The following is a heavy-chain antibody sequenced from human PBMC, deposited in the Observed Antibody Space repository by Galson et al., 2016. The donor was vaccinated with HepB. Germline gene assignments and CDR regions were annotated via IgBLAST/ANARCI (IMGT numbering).Heavy chain of an antibody. CDR2: ISGYSGNT. CDR1: GYIFSDYG. Sequence: SVRVSCTASGYIFSDYGLCWVRQAPGKGLEWMSWISGYSGNTKYSHKVKGRVTMTADTSTSTAYLELRTLRSEDTGVYYCARDKGGGPTVDWGQGTLVTVSS. J-gene: IGHJ4*02. CDR3: ARDKGGGPTVD. D-gene: IGHD1-26*01. V-gene: IGHV1-18*01.